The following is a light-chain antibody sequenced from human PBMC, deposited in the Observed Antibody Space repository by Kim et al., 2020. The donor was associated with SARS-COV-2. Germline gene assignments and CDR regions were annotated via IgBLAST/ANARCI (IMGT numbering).Light chain of an antibody. V-gene: IGKV1-27*01. J-gene: IGKJ4*01. CDR3: QQYKSAPLT. CDR1: QGITNS. CDR2: AAA. Sequence: ASEGDGVTLSCRASQGITNSLAWYQQNPGQVPELLIYAAATLLAGVPSRFSGSGSGTDFTLPISSLQPGDVATYYCQQYKSAPLTFGGGTKVDIK.